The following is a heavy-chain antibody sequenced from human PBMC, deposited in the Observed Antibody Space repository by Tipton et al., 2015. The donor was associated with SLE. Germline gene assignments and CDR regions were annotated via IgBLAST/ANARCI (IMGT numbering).Heavy chain of an antibody. V-gene: IGHV4-59*01. CDR3: AGDSAVNFWYFDL. J-gene: IGHJ2*01. CDR2: ISYTGNT. CDR1: GGSFSGYY. Sequence: TLSLTCAVYGGSFSGYYWSWIRQPPGKGLEWIGYISYTGNTNFNPSLKSRVTMSVATSKNQFSLRLTSVTAADTAMYYCAGDSAVNFWYFDLWGRGTLVTVSS.